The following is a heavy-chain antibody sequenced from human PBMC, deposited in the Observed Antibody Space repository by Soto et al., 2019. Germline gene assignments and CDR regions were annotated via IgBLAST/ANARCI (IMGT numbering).Heavy chain of an antibody. CDR1: GFNFKAYG. Sequence: PGGSLRLSCAASGFNFKAYGMHWVRQAPGKGLEWVAVISFDGTHKYYADSVKGRLTISRDNSKNTLYLQVNSLRPEDTAVYYCAKGSSSVYYYYYGMDVWGQGTTVTVSS. CDR3: AKGSSSVYYYYYGMDV. D-gene: IGHD6-6*01. J-gene: IGHJ6*02. CDR2: ISFDGTHK. V-gene: IGHV3-30*18.